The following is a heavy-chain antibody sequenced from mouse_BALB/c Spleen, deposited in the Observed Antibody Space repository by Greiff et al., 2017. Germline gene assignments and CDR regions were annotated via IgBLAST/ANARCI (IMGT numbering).Heavy chain of an antibody. Sequence: QVQLKQSGPGLVAPSQSLSITCTVSGFSLTSYGVHWVRQPPGKGLEWLGVIWAGGSTNYNSALMSRLSISKDNSKSQVFLKMNSLQTDDTAMYFCARDHYRYDLLDCWGQGTTLTVSS. CDR1: GFSLTSYG. V-gene: IGHV2-9*02. J-gene: IGHJ2*01. D-gene: IGHD2-14*01. CDR3: ARDHYRYDLLDC. CDR2: IWAGGST.